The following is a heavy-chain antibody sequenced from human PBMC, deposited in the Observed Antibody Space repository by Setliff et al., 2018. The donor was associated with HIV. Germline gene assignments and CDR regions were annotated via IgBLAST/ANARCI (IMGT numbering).Heavy chain of an antibody. Sequence: SETLSLPCAVSGVSVNNDDDYWGWIRQPPGKGLEWIAIIHQSGTAHKRPSLKSRVTISIDTSENLFSLKLSGVTAADTAIYYCARQVGEGKWYLDSWGHGTLVTVSS. J-gene: IGHJ4*01. CDR2: IHQSGTA. V-gene: IGHV4-39*01. D-gene: IGHD1-26*01. CDR1: GVSVNNDDDY. CDR3: ARQVGEGKWYLDS.